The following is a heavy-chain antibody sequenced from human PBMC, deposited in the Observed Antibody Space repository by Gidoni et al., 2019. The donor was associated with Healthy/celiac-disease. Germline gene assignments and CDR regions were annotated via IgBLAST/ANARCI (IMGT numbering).Heavy chain of an antibody. CDR1: GSTFPRYG. V-gene: IGHV1-18*01. CDR2: ISAYTGDT. D-gene: IGHD3-22*01. CDR3: ARGGYYERSGDYFDN. J-gene: IGHJ4*02. Sequence: QVQLVQSGAEVTKPVASVKLSCTSSGSTFPRYGISCVRQEPGQGREWMGWISAYTGDTNDAQKLEGRVTMTTDTSTSTAYMELRSLRSDDTEVYYGARGGYYERSGDYFDNWGQGTLVTVSS.